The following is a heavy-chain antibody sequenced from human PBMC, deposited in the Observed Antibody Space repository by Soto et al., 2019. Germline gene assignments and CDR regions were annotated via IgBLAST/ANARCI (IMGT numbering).Heavy chain of an antibody. CDR2: IIPILGIA. Sequence: SLKVSCKASGGTFSSYTISWVRQAPGQGLEWMGRIIPILGIANYAQKFQGRVTITADKSTSTAYMELSSLRSEDTAVYYCARDRVWGSYRQAPSTTPFDYWGQ. J-gene: IGHJ4*02. V-gene: IGHV1-69*04. CDR3: ARDRVWGSYRQAPSTTPFDY. D-gene: IGHD3-16*02. CDR1: GGTFSSYT.